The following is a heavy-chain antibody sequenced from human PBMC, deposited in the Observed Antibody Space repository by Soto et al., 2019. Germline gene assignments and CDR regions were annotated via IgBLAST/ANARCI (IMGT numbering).Heavy chain of an antibody. CDR1: GGSISSSSYY. V-gene: IGHV4-39*01. D-gene: IGHD3-22*01. CDR2: IYYSGST. J-gene: IGHJ4*02. Sequence: SETLSLTCTVFGGSISSSSYYWGWIRQPPGKGLEWIGSIYYSGSTYYNPSLKSRVTISVDTSKNQFSLKLSSVTAADTAVYYCARWVLGMIVVVTKYYFDYWGQGTLVTVSS. CDR3: ARWVLGMIVVVTKYYFDY.